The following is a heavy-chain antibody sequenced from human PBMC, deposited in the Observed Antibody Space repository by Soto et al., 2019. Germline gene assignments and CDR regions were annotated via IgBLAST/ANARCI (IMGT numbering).Heavy chain of an antibody. CDR1: GDSVSSNSAA. D-gene: IGHD3-10*01. V-gene: IGHV6-1*01. CDR3: TGITWFRGMDV. Sequence: PSQTLSLTCAISGDSVSSNSAAWNWIRQFPSRGLEWLGRTYYKSKWNNDYALSVKSRITINPDTSKNQFSLHLYSVTPEDTAVYYCTGITWFRGMDVWGQGTPVTVS. J-gene: IGHJ6*02. CDR2: TYYKSKWNN.